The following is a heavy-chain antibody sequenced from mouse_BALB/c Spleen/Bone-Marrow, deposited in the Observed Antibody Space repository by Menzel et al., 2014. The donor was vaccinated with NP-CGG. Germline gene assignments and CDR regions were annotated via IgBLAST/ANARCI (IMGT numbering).Heavy chain of an antibody. Sequence: VQLQQSGSVLVRPGASVRLSCKASGYTFTNSWIHWAKQRPGQGLGWIGEIHPNSGNTNFNEKFKVKATLTVDTSSSTAYVDLSSLTAEDSAVYYCARHHRYAYYFDYWGQGTTLTVSS. V-gene: IGHV1S130*01. D-gene: IGHD2-14*01. CDR2: IHPNSGNT. CDR3: ARHHRYAYYFDY. J-gene: IGHJ2*01. CDR1: GYTFTNSW.